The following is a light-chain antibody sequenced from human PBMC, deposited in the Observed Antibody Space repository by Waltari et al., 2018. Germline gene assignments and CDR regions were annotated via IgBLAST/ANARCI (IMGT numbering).Light chain of an antibody. Sequence: DIQMTQSPSTLSASVGDRVTITCRASQSISTSLAWYQQKPGKAPNLLISEASSLENGIPSRFSGRGSGTEFTLTISSLQPDDFATYFCQQYSVYYSFGPGTKVDLK. CDR2: EAS. CDR3: QQYSVYYS. CDR1: QSISTS. V-gene: IGKV1-5*03. J-gene: IGKJ3*01.